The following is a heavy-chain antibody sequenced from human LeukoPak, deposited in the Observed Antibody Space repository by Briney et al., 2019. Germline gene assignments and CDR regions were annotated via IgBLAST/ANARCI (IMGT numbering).Heavy chain of an antibody. CDR3: ARDSWGAVAPYYYYGMDV. V-gene: IGHV1-18*01. J-gene: IGHJ6*02. D-gene: IGHD6-19*01. CDR1: GYTFTSYG. CDR2: ISAYNGNT. Sequence: GASVKVSCKASGYTFTSYGISWVRQAPGQGLEWMGWISAYNGNTNYAQKLQGRVTMTTDTSTSTAYMELRSLRSDDTAVYYCARDSWGAVAPYYYYGMDVWGQGTTVTVSS.